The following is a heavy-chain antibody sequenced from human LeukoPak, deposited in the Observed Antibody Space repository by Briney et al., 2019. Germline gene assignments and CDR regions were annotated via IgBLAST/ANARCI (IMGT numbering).Heavy chain of an antibody. D-gene: IGHD1-26*01. CDR1: GFSFSNYW. CDR2: IKQDGSEK. J-gene: IGHJ4*02. V-gene: IGHV3-7*03. CDR3: ASESGRFDY. Sequence: GGSLRLSCAASGFSFSNYWMHWVRQPPGKGLEWVANIKQDGSEKYYVDSVKGRFTISRDNAKNSLYLQMNSLRAEDTAVYYCASESGRFDYRGQGTLVTVSS.